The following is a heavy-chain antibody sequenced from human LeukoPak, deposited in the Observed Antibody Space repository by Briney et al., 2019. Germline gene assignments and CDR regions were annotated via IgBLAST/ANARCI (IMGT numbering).Heavy chain of an antibody. Sequence: GSLRLSCAASGFTFSSYGMHWVRQAPGKGLEWVAVISYDGSNKYYADSVKGRFTISRDNSKNTLYLQMNSLRAEDTAVYYCANSLRGISLDYWGQGTLVTVSS. CDR1: GFTFSSYG. J-gene: IGHJ4*02. V-gene: IGHV3-30*18. CDR3: ANSLRGISLDY. CDR2: ISYDGSNK. D-gene: IGHD3-16*01.